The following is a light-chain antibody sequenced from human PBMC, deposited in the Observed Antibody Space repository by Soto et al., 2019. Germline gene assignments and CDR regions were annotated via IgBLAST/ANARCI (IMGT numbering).Light chain of an antibody. CDR3: QHYGSSLYT. CDR1: QSVSSSY. Sequence: EIVLTQSPATLSLSPGERATLSCRASQSVSSSYLAWYQQIPGQAPRLLIYGAYNRATGIPDRFSGSVSGADFTLTITRLEPEDFAVYYCQHYGSSLYTFGQGTKLEIK. J-gene: IGKJ2*01. V-gene: IGKV3-20*01. CDR2: GAY.